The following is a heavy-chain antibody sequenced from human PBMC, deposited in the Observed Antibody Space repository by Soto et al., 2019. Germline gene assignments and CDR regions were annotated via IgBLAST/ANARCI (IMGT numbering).Heavy chain of an antibody. CDR2: MNPNSGNT. D-gene: IGHD6-13*01. Sequence: VKXSCXAXXYXXXXXXIXWXXXAXXXXXXWMGWMNPNSGNTGYAQKFQGRVTMTRNTSISTAYMELSSLRSEDTAVYYCARGTLPMRVKWQLGYWGQGTLVTVSS. V-gene: IGHV1-8*01. CDR1: XYXXXXXX. CDR3: ARGTLPMRVKWQLGY. J-gene: IGHJ4*02.